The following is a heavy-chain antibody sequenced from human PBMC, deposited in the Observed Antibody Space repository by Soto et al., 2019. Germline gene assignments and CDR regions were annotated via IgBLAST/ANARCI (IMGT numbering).Heavy chain of an antibody. V-gene: IGHV3-64D*06. Sequence: GGSLRLSCAASGFTFSSYAMHWVRQAPGKGLEYVSSISINGGSTHYADSVKRRFTISRDNSRNTQYLQMSSLRADDTAVYYCVKGEFYYDSSAYYPFDSWGQGTLVTGSS. D-gene: IGHD3-22*01. J-gene: IGHJ4*02. CDR1: GFTFSSYA. CDR2: ISINGGST. CDR3: VKGEFYYDSSAYYPFDS.